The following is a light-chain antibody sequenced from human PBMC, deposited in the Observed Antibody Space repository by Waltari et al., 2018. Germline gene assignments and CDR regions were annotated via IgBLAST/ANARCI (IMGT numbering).Light chain of an antibody. CDR1: QSVSRA. J-gene: IGKJ1*01. CDR2: GVS. Sequence: EVVLPQSPGTLSLSPGERATLPCRASQSVSRALVWYQQKPGQAPRLLIYGVSNRATGIPDRFSGSGSGTDFSLTISRLEPEDFAVYYCQNYERLPATFGQGTRVEIK. V-gene: IGKV3-20*01. CDR3: QNYERLPAT.